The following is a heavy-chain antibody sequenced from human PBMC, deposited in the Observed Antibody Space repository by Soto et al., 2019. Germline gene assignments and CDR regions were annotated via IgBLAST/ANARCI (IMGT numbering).Heavy chain of an antibody. V-gene: IGHV2-5*01. Sequence: QITLKETGPTLVKPTQTLTLTCTFSGFSLSTSGVGVGWIRQPPGRALESLAPIYWHDDKRYSTSLKSRLTITKDTSKNKVVLTMTIMDPVDTATYYCAHAAYCNFWSCYPPLNLWDLGTLVTVSP. CDR1: GFSLSTSGVG. J-gene: IGHJ5*02. D-gene: IGHD3-3*01. CDR2: IYWHDDK. CDR3: AHAAYCNFWSCYPPLNL.